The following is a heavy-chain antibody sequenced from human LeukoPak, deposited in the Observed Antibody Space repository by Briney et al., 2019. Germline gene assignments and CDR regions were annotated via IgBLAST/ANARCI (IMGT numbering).Heavy chain of an antibody. D-gene: IGHD1-26*01. J-gene: IGHJ4*02. V-gene: IGHV3-30-3*01. Sequence: EWVAVISYDGSNKYYADSVKGRFTISRDNSKNTLYLQMNSLRAEDTAVYYCASGRGLLFDYWGQGTLVTVSS. CDR2: ISYDGSNK. CDR3: ASGRGLLFDY.